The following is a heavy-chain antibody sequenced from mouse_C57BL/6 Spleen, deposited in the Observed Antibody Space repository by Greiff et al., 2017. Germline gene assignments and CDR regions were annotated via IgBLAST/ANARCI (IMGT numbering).Heavy chain of an antibody. V-gene: IGHV1-80*01. D-gene: IGHD2-1*01. CDR2: IYPGDGDT. J-gene: IGHJ3*01. Sequence: QVQLQQSGAELVKPGASVKISCKASGYAFSSYWMNWVKQRPGKGLEWIGQIYPGDGDTNYNGKFKGKATLTADKSSSTAYMQLSSRTSEDSAVYFCAREDYGNYGGFAYWGQGTLVTVSA. CDR1: GYAFSSYW. CDR3: AREDYGNYGGFAY.